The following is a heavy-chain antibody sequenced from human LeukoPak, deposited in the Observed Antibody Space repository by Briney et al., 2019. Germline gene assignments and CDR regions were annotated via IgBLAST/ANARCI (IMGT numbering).Heavy chain of an antibody. D-gene: IGHD3-22*01. V-gene: IGHV3-66*01. CDR1: GFTVSSNY. CDR3: ASVLYYDSSGYPF. Sequence: GGSLRLSCAASGFTVSSNYMSWVRQAPGKGLEWVSVIYSGGSTYYADSVKGRFTISRDNSKNTLYLQMNSLRAEDTAVYYCASVLYYDSSGYPFXGQXTXVTVSS. J-gene: IGHJ1*01. CDR2: IYSGGST.